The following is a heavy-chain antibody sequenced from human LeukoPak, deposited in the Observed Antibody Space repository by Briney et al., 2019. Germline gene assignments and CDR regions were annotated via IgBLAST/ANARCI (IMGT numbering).Heavy chain of an antibody. V-gene: IGHV3-7*03. CDR1: GFTFSTYW. CDR3: ARDGNGWYSPNYYYYGMDV. D-gene: IGHD6-19*01. Sequence: QTGGSLRLSCAASGFTFSTYWMTWVRQAPGRGLEWVANIKQDGSEKYYVDSVKGRFTISRDNAKNSLYLQMISLRAEDTAVYYCARDGNGWYSPNYYYYGMDVWGQGTTVTVSS. CDR2: IKQDGSEK. J-gene: IGHJ6*02.